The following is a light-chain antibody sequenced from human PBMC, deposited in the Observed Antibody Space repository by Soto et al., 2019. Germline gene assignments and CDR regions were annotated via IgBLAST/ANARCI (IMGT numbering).Light chain of an antibody. CDR2: LGS. Sequence: EIVLTQSPLSLPVTPGEPASISCRSSRNLLHSNGYYYLDWYLQKPGQSPQLLIYLGSNRASGVPDRVSGSGSGTDFTLTTSRVEAEDVGVYFCAQGLATPFTFGGGTKVEIK. CDR1: RNLLHSNGYYY. J-gene: IGKJ4*01. CDR3: AQGLATPFT. V-gene: IGKV2-28*01.